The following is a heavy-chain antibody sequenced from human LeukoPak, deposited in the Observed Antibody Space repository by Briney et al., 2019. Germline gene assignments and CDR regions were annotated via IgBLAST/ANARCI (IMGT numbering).Heavy chain of an antibody. CDR3: ATLTGGDDAFDI. CDR1: GGSISSYY. CDR2: IYYSGST. Sequence: SETLSLTCTVSGGSISSYYWSWIRQPPGKGLEWIGYIYYSGSTNYNPSLKSRVTISVDTSKNQFSLKLISVTAADTAVYYCATLTGGDDAFDIWGQGTMVTVSS. J-gene: IGHJ3*02. D-gene: IGHD4-23*01. V-gene: IGHV4-59*01.